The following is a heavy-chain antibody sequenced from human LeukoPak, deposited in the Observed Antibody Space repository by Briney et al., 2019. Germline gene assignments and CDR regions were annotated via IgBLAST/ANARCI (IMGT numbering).Heavy chain of an antibody. J-gene: IGHJ4*02. V-gene: IGHV4-59*12. CDR1: GGSISSYY. D-gene: IGHD2-21*02. Sequence: SETLSLTCTVSGGSISSYYWSWIRQPPGKGLEWIGYIYYSGSTYYNPSLKSRVTISVGTSKNQFSLKLSSVTAADTAVYYCAREGFGHCGGACYSGVDYWGQGTLVTVSS. CDR3: AREGFGHCGGACYSGVDY. CDR2: IYYSGST.